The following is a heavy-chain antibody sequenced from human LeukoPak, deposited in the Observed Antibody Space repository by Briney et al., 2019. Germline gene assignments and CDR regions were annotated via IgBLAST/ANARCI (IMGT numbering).Heavy chain of an antibody. CDR2: IYSGGST. J-gene: IGHJ4*02. V-gene: IGHV3-53*01. CDR1: GFTVSSNY. Sequence: GGSLRLSCAASGFTVSSNYMSWVRQAPGKGLEWVSVIYSGGSTYYADSVKGRFTISRDNAKNSLYLQMNSLRAEDTALYYCARDQMGRGSYWFGYWGQGTLVTVSS. CDR3: ARDQMGRGSYWFGY. D-gene: IGHD1-26*01.